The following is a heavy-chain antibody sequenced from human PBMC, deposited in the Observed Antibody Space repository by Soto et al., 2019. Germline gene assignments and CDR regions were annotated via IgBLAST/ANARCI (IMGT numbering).Heavy chain of an antibody. Sequence: PGGSLRLSCAASGFTFNNYAMGWVRQAPGKGLEWVSAITGSGGSTYYADSVKGQFTISRDNSKNTLYLQMSSLRAEDTAVYYWAKAIRGHYYYYGMDVWGQGTTVTVSS. D-gene: IGHD3-10*01. CDR2: ITGSGGST. CDR1: GFTFNNYA. V-gene: IGHV3-23*01. CDR3: AKAIRGHYYYYGMDV. J-gene: IGHJ6*02.